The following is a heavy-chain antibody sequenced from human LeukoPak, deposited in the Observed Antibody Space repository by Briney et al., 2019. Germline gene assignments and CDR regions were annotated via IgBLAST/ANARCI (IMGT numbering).Heavy chain of an antibody. D-gene: IGHD4-17*01. Sequence: GGSLSLSCAASGFTFSSYWMSWVRQAPGKGLEWVANIKQDGSQKYYVDSVKGRFTISRDNAKNSLYLQMNSLRAEDTAVYYCARVGGDYLDAFDIWGQGTMVTVSS. CDR1: GFTFSSYW. J-gene: IGHJ3*02. V-gene: IGHV3-7*01. CDR2: IKQDGSQK. CDR3: ARVGGDYLDAFDI.